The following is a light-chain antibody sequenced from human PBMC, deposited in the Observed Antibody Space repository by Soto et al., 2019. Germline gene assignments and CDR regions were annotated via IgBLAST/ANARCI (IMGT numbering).Light chain of an antibody. CDR2: GAS. Sequence: EVVLTQSPATLSVSPGERATLSCRASQSVSGNFAWYQQKPGQAPRLLIYGASTRATGVPARFSGSGSGTEFTLYISSLQSEDFAVYYCQQYNNWPRTFGQGTKVEIK. J-gene: IGKJ1*01. V-gene: IGKV3-15*01. CDR1: QSVSGN. CDR3: QQYNNWPRT.